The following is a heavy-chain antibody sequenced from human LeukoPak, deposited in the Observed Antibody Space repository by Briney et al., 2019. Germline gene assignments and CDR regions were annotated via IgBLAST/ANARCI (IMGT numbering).Heavy chain of an antibody. CDR2: IYHSGST. CDR1: GGSISSGGYS. V-gene: IGHV4-30-2*01. J-gene: IGHJ4*02. CDR3: ARGGLWFGETPPDY. D-gene: IGHD3-10*01. Sequence: PSQTLSLTCAVSGGSISSGGYSWSWIRQPPGKGLEWFGYIYHSGSTYYNPSLKSRVTISVDRSKNQFSLKLSSVTAADTAVYYCARGGLWFGETPPDYWGQGTLVTVSS.